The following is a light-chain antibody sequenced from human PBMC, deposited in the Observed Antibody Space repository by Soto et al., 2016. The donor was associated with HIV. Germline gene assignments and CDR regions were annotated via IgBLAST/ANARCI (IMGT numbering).Light chain of an antibody. CDR2: DAS. Sequence: DIQMTQSPSSLSASVGDRVTITCQASHDIDNYLNWYQQKPGKAPKLLIYDASNLEAGVPSRFSGSGSGTDFTLSISSLQPEDFATYFCQHFDNFPLLTFGPGTTVDI. CDR3: QHFDNFPLLT. V-gene: IGKV1-33*01. CDR1: HDIDNY. J-gene: IGKJ3*01.